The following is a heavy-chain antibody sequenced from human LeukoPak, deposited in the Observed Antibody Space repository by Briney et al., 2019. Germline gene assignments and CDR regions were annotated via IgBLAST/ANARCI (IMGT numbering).Heavy chain of an antibody. V-gene: IGHV3-23*01. D-gene: IGHD3-9*01. CDR2: ISGSGGST. CDR1: GFTFSSYA. J-gene: IGHJ1*01. CDR3: AKDRNDILTGHGPSGAEYFQH. Sequence: GGSLRLSCAASGFTFSSYAMSWVRQAPGKGLEWVSAISGSGGSTYYADLVKGRFTISRDNSKNTLYLQMNSLRAENTAVYYCAKDRNDILTGHGPSGAEYFQHWGQGTLVTVSS.